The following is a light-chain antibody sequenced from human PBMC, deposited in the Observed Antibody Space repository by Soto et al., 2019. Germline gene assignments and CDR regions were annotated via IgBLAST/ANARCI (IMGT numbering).Light chain of an antibody. CDR1: QSVSSY. J-gene: IGKJ5*01. CDR2: GAS. V-gene: IGKV3-15*01. CDR3: QQYNDWPLFT. Sequence: EIVMTQSPATLSVSPGETATLSCRASQSVSSYLAWYQQKPGQPPRLLIYGASTRATGIPARFSGSGSGTEFTLTISGLQSEDFAVYSCQQYNDWPLFTFGQGTRLEIK.